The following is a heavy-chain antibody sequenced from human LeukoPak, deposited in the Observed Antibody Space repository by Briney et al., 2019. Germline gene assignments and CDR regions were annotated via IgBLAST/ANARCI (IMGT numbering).Heavy chain of an antibody. D-gene: IGHD2-15*01. J-gene: IGHJ4*02. Sequence: GGSLRLSCAASGFTFSSYWMSWVRQAPGKGLEWVAKIEKDGSEKHYVDSVKGRFTISRDNAKKSLYLQVNSQRIEHTAVYYCAREGTPGYFDSWGQGTLVTVSS. CDR1: GFTFSSYW. CDR2: IEKDGSEK. V-gene: IGHV3-7*01. CDR3: AREGTPGYFDS.